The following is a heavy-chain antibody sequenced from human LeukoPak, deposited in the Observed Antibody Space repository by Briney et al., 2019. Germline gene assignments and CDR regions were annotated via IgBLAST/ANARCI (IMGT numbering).Heavy chain of an antibody. CDR3: ARSAGYSRGTYYYYYMDV. CDR1: GGSFSGYY. Sequence: PSETLSLTCAVYGGSFSGYYWSWIRQPPGKGLEWIGEINHSGSTNYNPSLKSRVTISVDTSKNQFSLKLSSVTAADTAVYYCARSAGYSRGTYYYYYMDVWGKGTTVTISS. J-gene: IGHJ6*03. V-gene: IGHV4-34*01. CDR2: INHSGST. D-gene: IGHD2-15*01.